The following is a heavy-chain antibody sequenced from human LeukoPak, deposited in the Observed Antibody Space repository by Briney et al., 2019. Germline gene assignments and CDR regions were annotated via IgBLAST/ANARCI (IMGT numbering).Heavy chain of an antibody. V-gene: IGHV3-11*04. CDR3: ARDRGYDSSGYYNWFDP. CDR1: GFTFSDYY. J-gene: IGHJ5*02. D-gene: IGHD3-22*01. CDR2: ISSSCSTI. Sequence: GWSLRLSCAASGFTFSDYYMSWIRQAAGKGLEWVSYISSSCSTIYSADSVKGRFTISRANAKTSLYLQMNSLRAEDTAVSYCARDRGYDSSGYYNWFDPWGQGTLVTVSS.